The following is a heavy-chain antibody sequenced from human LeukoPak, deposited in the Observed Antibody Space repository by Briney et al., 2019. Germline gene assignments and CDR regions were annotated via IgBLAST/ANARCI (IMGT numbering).Heavy chain of an antibody. CDR3: ARGEYRTSWLLVNWFDP. V-gene: IGHV5-51*01. D-gene: IGHD6-13*01. CDR2: IYPDDSDT. CDR1: GYAFTNYW. J-gene: IGHJ5*02. Sequence: GESLKISCRGSGYAFTNYWIGWVRQMPEKGLEWMGIIYPDDSDTRYSPSFQGQVTISADKSISTAYLQWSSLKASDTAIYYCARGEYRTSWLLVNWFDPWGQGTLVTVSS.